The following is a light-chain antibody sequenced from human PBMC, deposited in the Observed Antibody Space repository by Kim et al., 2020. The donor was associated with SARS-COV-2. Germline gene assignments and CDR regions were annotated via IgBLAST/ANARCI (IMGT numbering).Light chain of an antibody. Sequence: IQMTQSPSSLSASVGDRVTITCQASQDISNYLNWYQQKPGKAPKLLIYDASNLETGVPSRFSGSGSGTDFTFTISSLQPEDIATYYCQQYDNLLPLTFGGGTKVEI. CDR3: QQYDNLLPLT. CDR1: QDISNY. J-gene: IGKJ4*01. CDR2: DAS. V-gene: IGKV1-33*01.